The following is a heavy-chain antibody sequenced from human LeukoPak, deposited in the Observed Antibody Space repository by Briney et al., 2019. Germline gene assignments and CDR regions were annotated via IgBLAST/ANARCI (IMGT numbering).Heavy chain of an antibody. V-gene: IGHV4-31*01. CDR1: GGSISSGDYY. J-gene: IGHJ4*02. Sequence: KPSQTLSLTCTVSGGSISSGDYYWSWIRQHPGKGLEWIGYISYSGSTYYNPSLKSQVFISADTSKNQFSLKLSSVTAADTAVYYCARVRSVDDSSGIALDCWGQGTLVTVSS. CDR3: ARVRSVDDSSGIALDC. D-gene: IGHD3-22*01. CDR2: ISYSGST.